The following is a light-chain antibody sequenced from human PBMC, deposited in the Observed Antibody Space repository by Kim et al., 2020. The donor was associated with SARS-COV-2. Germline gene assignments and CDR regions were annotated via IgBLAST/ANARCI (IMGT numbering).Light chain of an antibody. J-gene: IGKJ1*01. CDR3: LQDDSYPLT. CDR2: ATS. Sequence: AFVGDRVTITCRASQDIKNDLGWYQQKPGIAPKLLIYATSTLQSGVPSRFSGSGSGTDFTLTITTPQPEDSATYYCLQDDSYPLTFGQGTKVDIK. V-gene: IGKV1-6*01. CDR1: QDIKND.